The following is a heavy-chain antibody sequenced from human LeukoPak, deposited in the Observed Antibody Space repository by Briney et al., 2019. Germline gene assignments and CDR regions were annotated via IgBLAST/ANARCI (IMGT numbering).Heavy chain of an antibody. V-gene: IGHV4-4*07. Sequence: SETLSLTCTVSGGSISSYYWSWIRQSAEKGLEWIGRIHSSGATSYNSSLKSRVTMSVDTSRNQCSLKLSSVTAADTAVYYCARAQGGPGADFYYGMDVWGQGTTVTVSS. CDR1: GGSISSYY. CDR3: ARAQGGPGADFYYGMDV. J-gene: IGHJ6*02. CDR2: IHSSGAT.